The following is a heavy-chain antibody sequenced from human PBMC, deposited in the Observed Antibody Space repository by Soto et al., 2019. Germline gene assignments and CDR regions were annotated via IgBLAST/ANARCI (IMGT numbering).Heavy chain of an antibody. V-gene: IGHV4-39*01. CDR3: MLGSGWKDFDY. CDR1: GGSLSSNSYY. Sequence: SETLCLTCAVAGGSLSSNSYYWGWIRQPPGKGLEWIGNIHYSGSTYYNPSLKSRVTISVDTSKNQFSLKLSSVTAADTAVYYCMLGSGWKDFDYWGQGTLVTVSS. D-gene: IGHD3-22*01. J-gene: IGHJ4*02. CDR2: IHYSGST.